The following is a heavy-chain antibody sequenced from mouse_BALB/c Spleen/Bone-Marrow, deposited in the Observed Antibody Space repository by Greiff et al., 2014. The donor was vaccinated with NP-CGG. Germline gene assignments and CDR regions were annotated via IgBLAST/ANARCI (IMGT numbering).Heavy chain of an antibody. CDR3: ARSLHGYTAPFDY. D-gene: IGHD1-2*01. V-gene: IGHV14-3*02. CDR2: IDPANGNT. J-gene: IGHJ2*01. CDR1: GFNIKDIY. Sequence: EVQLQQSGAELVKPGASVKLSCTASGFNIKDIYMHWVKQRPEQGLEWIGRIDPANGNTKYDPKFQGKATITADTSSNTAYLQLSSLKSDDTPVYYCARSLHGYTAPFDYWGQGTTLTVSS.